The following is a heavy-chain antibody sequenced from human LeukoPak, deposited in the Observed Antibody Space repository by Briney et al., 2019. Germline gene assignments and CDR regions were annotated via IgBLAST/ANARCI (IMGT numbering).Heavy chain of an antibody. CDR2: IIPIFGTA. J-gene: IGHJ4*02. CDR3: ARGALARYSYGLYYFDY. CDR1: GGTFSSYA. Sequence: SVKVSCKASGGTFSSYAISWVRQAPGQGLEWMGRIIPIFGTANYAQKFQGRVTITTDESTSTAYMELSSLRSEDTAVYYCARGALARYSYGLYYFDYWGQGTLVTVSS. D-gene: IGHD5-18*01. V-gene: IGHV1-69*05.